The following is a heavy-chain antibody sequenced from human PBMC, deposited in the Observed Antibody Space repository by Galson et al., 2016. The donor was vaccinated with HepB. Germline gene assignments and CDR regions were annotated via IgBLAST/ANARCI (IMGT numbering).Heavy chain of an antibody. V-gene: IGHV4-59*08. D-gene: IGHD6-13*01. CDR1: GGSISSHY. CDR3: VRLGPAAAVANRRGSLY. CDR2: IHYSGNA. Sequence: SETLSLTCTVSGGSISSHYWSWIRQSPGKGLEWIGYIHYSGNANYNPSLKSRVTVSADTSRNQFFLSLTFVTAADTAIYYCVRLGPAAAVANRRGSLYWSHGTRVTVSS. J-gene: IGHJ4*01.